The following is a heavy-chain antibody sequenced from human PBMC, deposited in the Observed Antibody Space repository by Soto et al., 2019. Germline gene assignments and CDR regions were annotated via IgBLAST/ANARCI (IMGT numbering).Heavy chain of an antibody. J-gene: IGHJ4*02. D-gene: IGHD3-10*01. Sequence: QVQLQESGPGLVKPSQTLSLTCTVSGGSISSGDYYWSWIRQPPGKGLEWIGYIYYSGSTYYNPSLKSRVTISVDTSKNQFSLKLSSVTAADTAVYYCARELGEITMVRGVIITAPIDYWGQGTLVTVSS. CDR2: IYYSGST. V-gene: IGHV4-30-4*01. CDR3: ARELGEITMVRGVIITAPIDY. CDR1: GGSISSGDYY.